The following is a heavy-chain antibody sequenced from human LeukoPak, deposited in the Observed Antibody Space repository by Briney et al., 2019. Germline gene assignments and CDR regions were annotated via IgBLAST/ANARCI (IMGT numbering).Heavy chain of an antibody. D-gene: IGHD1-1*01. Sequence: GGSLRLSCAASGFTVSSNYMSWVRQAPGKGLEWVSVIYSGGSTYYADSVKGRFTISRDNSKNTLYLQMNSLRAEDTAVYYCPSLNWNDYYFDYWGQGTLVTVSS. J-gene: IGHJ4*02. CDR1: GFTVSSNY. CDR2: IYSGGST. CDR3: PSLNWNDYYFDY. V-gene: IGHV3-53*01.